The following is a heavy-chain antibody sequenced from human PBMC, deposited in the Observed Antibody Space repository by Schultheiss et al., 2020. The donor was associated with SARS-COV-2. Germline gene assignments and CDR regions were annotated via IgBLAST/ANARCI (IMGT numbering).Heavy chain of an antibody. J-gene: IGHJ3*02. CDR1: GFTFSSYG. D-gene: IGHD2-15*01. V-gene: IGHV3-30*18. Sequence: GGSLRLSCAASGFTFSSYGMHWVRQAPGKGLEWVAVISYDGSNKYYADSVKGRFTISRDNSKNTLYLQMNSLRAEDTAVYYCAKVRGGLVGALDIWGQGTMVTVSS. CDR3: AKVRGGLVGALDI. CDR2: ISYDGSNK.